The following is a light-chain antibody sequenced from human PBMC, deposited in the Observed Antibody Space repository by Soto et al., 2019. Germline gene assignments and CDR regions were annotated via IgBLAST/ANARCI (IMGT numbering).Light chain of an antibody. V-gene: IGKV3-15*01. CDR2: GAS. J-gene: IGKJ5*01. Sequence: EISMTQFPAILSASPGGGATLSCRAAQDVTTNLAWYQQKPGQAPRLLIHGASTRATGIPARFSGSGSGTEFTLTLSSLQPEDFALYYCQQYNMWPNTFGQGTRLEIK. CDR1: QDVTTN. CDR3: QQYNMWPNT.